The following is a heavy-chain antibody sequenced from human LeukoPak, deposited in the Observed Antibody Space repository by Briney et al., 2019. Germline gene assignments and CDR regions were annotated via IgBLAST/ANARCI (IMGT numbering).Heavy chain of an antibody. CDR2: ISGSGGGT. D-gene: IGHD6-13*01. J-gene: IGHJ2*01. V-gene: IGHV3-23*01. Sequence: PGGSLRLSCAASGFTFSNYAMSWVRQAPGKGLEWVSAISGSGGGTYYADSVKGRLTISRDDSKNTLYLQMNNLRVEDTAVYYCAKARGSAAGLYWYFDLWGRGTLVTVSS. CDR3: AKARGSAAGLYWYFDL. CDR1: GFTFSNYA.